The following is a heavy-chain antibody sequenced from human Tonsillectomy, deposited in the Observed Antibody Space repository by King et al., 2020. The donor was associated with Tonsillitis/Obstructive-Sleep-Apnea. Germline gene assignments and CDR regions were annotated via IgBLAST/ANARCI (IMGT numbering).Heavy chain of an antibody. CDR3: ARDMTGDLQGPRWYFDL. Sequence: QLVQSGAEVKKPGASVKVSCKASGYTFTGYYMHWVRQAPGQGLEWMGWINPNSGGTNYAQKFQGWVTMTRDTSISTAYMELSRLRSDDTAVYYCARDMTGDLQGPRWYFDLWGRGTLVTVSS. CDR1: GYTFTGYY. J-gene: IGHJ2*01. D-gene: IGHD7-27*01. V-gene: IGHV1-2*04. CDR2: INPNSGGT.